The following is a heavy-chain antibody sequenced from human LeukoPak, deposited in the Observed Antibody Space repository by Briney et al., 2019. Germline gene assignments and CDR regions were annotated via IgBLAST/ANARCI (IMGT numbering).Heavy chain of an antibody. CDR1: GGTFSTST. CDR3: ARDREMATMRPLYYFDX. V-gene: IGHV1-69*04. J-gene: IGHJ4*01. CDR2: ITPILGIP. D-gene: IGHD5-24*01. Sequence: PMASVKVSCKASGGTFSTSTISWVRQAPGQGLEWMGRITPILGIPNYAQKFQGRVTITADKITSTVYKELSSLRSEDTAVYYCARDREMATMRPLYYFDXXXXXXLXTVSS.